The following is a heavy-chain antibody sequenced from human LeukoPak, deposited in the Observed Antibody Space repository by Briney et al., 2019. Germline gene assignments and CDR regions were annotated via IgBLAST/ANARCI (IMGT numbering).Heavy chain of an antibody. V-gene: IGHV3-64*04. CDR3: VRHDYSGGRCSSALDF. Sequence: GGSLRLSCAASGFSFSNYGMHWVRQAPGKGLEYVSSISSNGGSTYYASSVKGRFTISRDNAKNSLYLQMNSLRVEDTAVFYCVRHDYSGGRCSSALDFWGQGTLVTVSS. J-gene: IGHJ4*02. CDR2: ISSNGGST. D-gene: IGHD2-15*01. CDR1: GFSFSNYG.